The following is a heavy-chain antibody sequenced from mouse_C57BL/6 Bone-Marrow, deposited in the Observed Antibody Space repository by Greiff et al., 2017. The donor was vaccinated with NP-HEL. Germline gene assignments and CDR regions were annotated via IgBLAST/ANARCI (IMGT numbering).Heavy chain of an antibody. CDR1: GYTFTSYG. CDR2: IYPRSGNT. Sequence: VQLQQSGAELARPGASVKLSCKASGYTFTSYGISWVKQRTGQGLEWIGEIYPRSGNTYYNEKFKGEATLTADKSSSTAYMELRSLTSEDSAVYFCARWNPWYFDFWGTGTTVTVSS. V-gene: IGHV1-81*01. J-gene: IGHJ1*03. CDR3: ARWNPWYFDF.